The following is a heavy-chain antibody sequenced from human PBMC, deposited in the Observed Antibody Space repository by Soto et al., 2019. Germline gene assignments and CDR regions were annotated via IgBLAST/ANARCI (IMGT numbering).Heavy chain of an antibody. CDR3: AKDSRSGYSSGWPGFDY. CDR1: GFTFSNYA. Sequence: EVQLLESGGGLVQPGGSLRLSCAASGFTFSNYAMSWVRQAPGKGLEWVSAISGSGDSTYYADSVKGQFTISRDNSKNTLYLQMHSLRAEDTALYYCAKDSRSGYSSGWPGFDYWGQGTLVTVSS. J-gene: IGHJ4*02. V-gene: IGHV3-23*01. D-gene: IGHD6-19*01. CDR2: ISGSGDST.